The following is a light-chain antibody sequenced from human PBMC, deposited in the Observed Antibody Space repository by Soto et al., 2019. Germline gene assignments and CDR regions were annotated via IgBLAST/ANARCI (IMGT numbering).Light chain of an antibody. CDR1: SNDVGGYKY. J-gene: IGLJ1*01. CDR2: DGS. V-gene: IGLV2-14*03. Sequence: QSVLTFPFSISVSPGHPITISCIGTSNDVGGYKYFSWYQHHPGKAPKLMIFDGSNRPSGVSNRFPGSKSGNTASLTISGLQPEDEADYYCSSYTTSNTRQIVFGTGTKVTVL. CDR3: SSYTTSNTRQIV.